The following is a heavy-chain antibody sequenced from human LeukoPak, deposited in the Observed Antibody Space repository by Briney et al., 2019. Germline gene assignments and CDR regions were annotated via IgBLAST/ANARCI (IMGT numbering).Heavy chain of an antibody. J-gene: IGHJ4*02. CDR3: ARGGTYYEWYFDY. CDR1: GFTFSNYA. V-gene: IGHV3-30-3*01. D-gene: IGHD1-26*01. Sequence: PGTSLRLSCAASGFTFSNYAMHWVRQAPGMGLEWVATISYDGSHTYYADSVKGRFTISRDNSKNTLYLQMNSLRLEDTAMYYCARGGTYYEWYFDYWGQGTLVTVSS. CDR2: ISYDGSHT.